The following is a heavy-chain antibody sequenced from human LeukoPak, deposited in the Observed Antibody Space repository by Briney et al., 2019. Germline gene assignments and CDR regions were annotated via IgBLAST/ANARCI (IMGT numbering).Heavy chain of an antibody. Sequence: PSQTLSLTCTVSGGSISSGGYYWSWIRQHPGKGLEWIGYIYYSGSTYYNPSLKSRVTISVDTSKNQFSLKLSSVTAADTAVYYCARLGGWPTYYYYYGMDVWGQGTTVTVSS. D-gene: IGHD6-19*01. J-gene: IGHJ6*02. V-gene: IGHV4-31*03. CDR3: ARLGGWPTYYYYYGMDV. CDR1: GGSISSGGYY. CDR2: IYYSGST.